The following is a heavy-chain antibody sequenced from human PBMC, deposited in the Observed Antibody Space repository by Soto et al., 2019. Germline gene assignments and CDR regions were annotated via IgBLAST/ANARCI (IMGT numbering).Heavy chain of an antibody. D-gene: IGHD3-16*01. CDR1: GFTFSSYA. J-gene: IGHJ3*02. V-gene: IGHV3-23*01. Sequence: GGSLRLSCATSGFTFSSYAMTWVRQAPGKGLEWVSSISGSGVTTHYADSVKDRLTISRDNSKDTLYLQMNSLGADDTAVYYCAKDARIRSPDDALWVIGIWGQGTMVTVSS. CDR2: ISGSGVTT. CDR3: AKDARIRSPDDALWVIGI.